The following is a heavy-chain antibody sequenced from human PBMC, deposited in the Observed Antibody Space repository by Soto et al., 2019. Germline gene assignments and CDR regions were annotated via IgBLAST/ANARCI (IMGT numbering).Heavy chain of an antibody. CDR2: IYYSGST. J-gene: IGHJ6*02. D-gene: IGHD4-17*01. Sequence: PSETPLTCTVSGGSISSSSYYWGWIRQPPGKGLEWIGSIYYSGSTYYNPSLKSRVTISVDTSKNQFSLKLSSVTAADTAVYYCATNREDYGDYGVYYYGMDVWGQGTTVTVSS. CDR3: ATNREDYGDYGVYYYGMDV. CDR1: GGSISSSSYY. V-gene: IGHV4-39*01.